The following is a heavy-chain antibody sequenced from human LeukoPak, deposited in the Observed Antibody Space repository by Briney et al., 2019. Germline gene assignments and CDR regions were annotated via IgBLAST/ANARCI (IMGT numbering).Heavy chain of an antibody. Sequence: GESLQISCKGSGYRFTDYWIGWVRQMPGKGLEWMGIIYPGDSETRYSPSFQGQVTMSADKSISTAYLQWSSLKASDTAMYYCARTQSGYDDWGQGTLVTVSS. CDR3: ARTQSGYDD. D-gene: IGHD5-18*01. CDR1: GYRFTDYW. J-gene: IGHJ4*02. CDR2: IYPGDSET. V-gene: IGHV5-51*01.